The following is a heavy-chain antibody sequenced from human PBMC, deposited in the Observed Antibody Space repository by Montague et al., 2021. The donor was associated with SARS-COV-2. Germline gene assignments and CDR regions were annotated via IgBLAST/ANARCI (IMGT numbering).Heavy chain of an antibody. D-gene: IGHD5-12*01. V-gene: IGHV4-61*10. CDR3: ARSRSLGSGLSLPSWYFDD. Sequence: SETLSLTCSVSGDSLSSGSYYWSWIRQPAGKGLEWIGRIYRGGSPNYNPSLKSRVTISVDTSQNQFSLKLSSVTAADTAVYYCARSRSLGSGLSLPSWYFDDWGQGTLVTVTP. CDR2: IYRGGSP. CDR1: GDSLSSGSYY. J-gene: IGHJ4*02.